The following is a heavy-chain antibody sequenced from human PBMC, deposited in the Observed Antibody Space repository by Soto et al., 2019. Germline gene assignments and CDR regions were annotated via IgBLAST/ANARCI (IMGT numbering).Heavy chain of an antibody. CDR3: AKGSYCGGDCYSPMYYYYGMDV. CDR1: GFTFSSYA. D-gene: IGHD2-21*02. CDR2: ISGSGGST. V-gene: IGHV3-23*01. J-gene: IGHJ6*02. Sequence: GGSLRLSCAASGFTFSSYAMSWVRQAPGKGLEWVSAISGSGGSTYYADSVKGRFTISRDNSKNTLYLQINSLRAEDTAVYYCAKGSYCGGDCYSPMYYYYGMDVWGQGTTVTVSS.